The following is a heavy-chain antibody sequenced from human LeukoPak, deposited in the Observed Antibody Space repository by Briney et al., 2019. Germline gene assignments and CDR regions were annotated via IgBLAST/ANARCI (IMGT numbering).Heavy chain of an antibody. CDR1: GFTFSSDW. D-gene: IGHD5-12*01. CDR2: INSDGSSI. V-gene: IGHV3-74*03. Sequence: PGGSLRLSCAASGFTFSSDWMHWVRHAPGKGLVWVSRINSDGSSITYADSVKGRFTISRDNAKNTLYLQMNSLRVEDTAVYYCAREGRVSGYDFDCWGQGTLVTVSS. CDR3: AREGRVSGYDFDC. J-gene: IGHJ4*02.